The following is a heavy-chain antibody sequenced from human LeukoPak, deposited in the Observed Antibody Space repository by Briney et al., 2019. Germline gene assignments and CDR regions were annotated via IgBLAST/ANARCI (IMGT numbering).Heavy chain of an antibody. Sequence: PSETLSLTCTVSGGSISSYYWSWIRQPAGKGLEWIGRISTSGSTNYNPSLKSRVTMSVDTSNNQFSLKLSSATAADTAVYYCARLYSSSWYFDNWGQGILVTVSS. D-gene: IGHD6-13*01. CDR3: ARLYSSSWYFDN. CDR1: GGSISSYY. J-gene: IGHJ4*02. V-gene: IGHV4-4*07. CDR2: ISTSGST.